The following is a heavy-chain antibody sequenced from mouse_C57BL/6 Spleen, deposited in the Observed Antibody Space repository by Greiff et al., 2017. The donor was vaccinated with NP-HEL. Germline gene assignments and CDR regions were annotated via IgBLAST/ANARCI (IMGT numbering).Heavy chain of an antibody. J-gene: IGHJ2*01. V-gene: IGHV1-15*01. CDR1: GYTFTDYE. CDR3: TREGGSTPFFDY. D-gene: IGHD1-1*01. CDR2: IDPETGGT. Sequence: QVQLQQSGAELVRPGASVTLSCKASGYTFTDYEMHWVKQTPVHGLEWIGAIDPETGGTAYNQKFKGKAILTADKSSSPSYMELRSLTSEDSAVYYCTREGGSTPFFDYWGQGTTLTVSS.